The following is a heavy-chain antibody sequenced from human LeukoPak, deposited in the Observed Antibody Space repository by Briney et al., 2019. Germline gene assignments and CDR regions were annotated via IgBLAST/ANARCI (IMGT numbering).Heavy chain of an antibody. J-gene: IGHJ4*02. V-gene: IGHV3-23*01. CDR3: AKGRGYCTGGSCYSDY. D-gene: IGHD2-15*01. Sequence: PGGSLRLSCTASGFTFSNYAMSWVRQAPGKGLEWVSTISGSDGSTYYADSVKGRFTISRDNSKNTPYLQMNSLRVEGTAIYYCAKGRGYCTGGSCYSDYWGQGTLVTVSS. CDR2: ISGSDGST. CDR1: GFTFSNYA.